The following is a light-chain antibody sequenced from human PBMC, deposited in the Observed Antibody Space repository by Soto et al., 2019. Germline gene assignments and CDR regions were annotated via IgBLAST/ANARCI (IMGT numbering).Light chain of an antibody. V-gene: IGLV2-11*01. CDR3: AAWDDSLNVV. CDR1: DNDVGGYNF. CDR2: SNN. Sequence: QSALTQPRSVSGSPGQSVTISCSGTDNDVGGYNFVSWYQQHPGKAPKLLIYSNNQRPSGVPDRFSGSKSGTSASLAISGLRSEDEADYYCAAWDDSLNVVFGGGTKLTVL. J-gene: IGLJ2*01.